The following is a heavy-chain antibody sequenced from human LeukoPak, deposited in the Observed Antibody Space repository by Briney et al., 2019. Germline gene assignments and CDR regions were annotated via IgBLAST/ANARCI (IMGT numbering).Heavy chain of an antibody. Sequence: GGSLRLSCAASGFTFSSYSMNWVRQAPGKGLEWVSYISSSSSTIYYADSVKGRFTIFRDNAKNSLYLQMNSLRAEDTAVYYCARDYDFWSGYPDAFDIWGQGTMVTVSS. J-gene: IGHJ3*02. D-gene: IGHD3-3*01. CDR2: ISSSSSTI. CDR3: ARDYDFWSGYPDAFDI. CDR1: GFTFSSYS. V-gene: IGHV3-48*01.